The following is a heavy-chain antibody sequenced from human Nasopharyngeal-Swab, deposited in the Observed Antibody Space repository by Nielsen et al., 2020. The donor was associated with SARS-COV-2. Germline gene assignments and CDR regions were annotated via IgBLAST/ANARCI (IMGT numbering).Heavy chain of an antibody. CDR3: ARGVLHNLYHYYGMDV. Sequence: WIRQPPGKGLEWVANIKQDGSEKYYVDSVKGRFTISRDNAKNSLYLQMNSLRAEDTAVYYCARGVLHNLYHYYGMDVWGQGTTVTVSS. CDR2: IKQDGSEK. J-gene: IGHJ6*02. V-gene: IGHV3-7*03. D-gene: IGHD1-1*01.